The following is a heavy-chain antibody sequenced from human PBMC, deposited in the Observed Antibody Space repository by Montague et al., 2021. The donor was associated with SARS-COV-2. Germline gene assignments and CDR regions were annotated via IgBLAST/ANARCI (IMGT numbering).Heavy chain of an antibody. CDR3: ARAEGSERYWGYYGMDV. V-gene: IGHV4-59*13. J-gene: IGHJ6*02. CDR1: GGSISSYY. Sequence: SETLSLTCTVYGGSISSYYWSWIRQPPGKGLEWIGYINYSGSTNYNPSLKSRVTISVDTSKNQFSLKLSSVTAADTAVYYCARAEGSERYWGYYGMDVWGQGTTVTVSS. CDR2: INYSGST. D-gene: IGHD3-10*01.